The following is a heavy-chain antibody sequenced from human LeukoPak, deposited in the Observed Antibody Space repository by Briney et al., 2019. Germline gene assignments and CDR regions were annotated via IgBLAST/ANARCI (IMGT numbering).Heavy chain of an antibody. D-gene: IGHD1-26*01. CDR1: VGSISGYF. V-gene: IGHV4-59*13. CDR3: ARAQYSGSCFDY. CDR2: IYYSGAT. J-gene: IGHJ4*03. Sequence: PSETLSPTCTVSVGSISGYFWSWVRQAPGTGLDWIGYIYYSGATNYNPSLRSRVTISVDTSKNQFSLKLRSVTAADTAVYYCARAQYSGSCFDYWGQGTLVTVSS.